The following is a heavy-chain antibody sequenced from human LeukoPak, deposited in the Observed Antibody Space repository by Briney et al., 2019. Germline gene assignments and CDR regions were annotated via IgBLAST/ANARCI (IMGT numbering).Heavy chain of an antibody. CDR1: GGSVSSGSYS. V-gene: IGHV4-61*01. CDR2: IYYSGST. D-gene: IGHD4-11*01. Sequence: SETPSLTCTVSGGSVSSGSYSWSWIRQPPGKGLEWIGYIYYSGSTNYNPSLKSRVTISVDTSKNQFSLKLSSVTAADTAVYYCARADYSNYGDAFDIWGQGTMVTVSS. J-gene: IGHJ3*02. CDR3: ARADYSNYGDAFDI.